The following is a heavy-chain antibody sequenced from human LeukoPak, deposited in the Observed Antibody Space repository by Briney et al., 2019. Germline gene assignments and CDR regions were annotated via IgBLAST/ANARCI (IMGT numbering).Heavy chain of an antibody. V-gene: IGHV3-21*01. CDR3: ARGGTMIVVVYFDY. CDR1: GFTFSSYS. J-gene: IGHJ4*02. Sequence: GGSLRLSCAASGFTFSSYSMNWVRQAPGNGLEWVSSVSSSSSYIYYAGSVKGRFTISRDNAKNSLYLQMNSLRAEDTAVYYYARGGTMIVVVYFDYWGQGTLVTVSS. D-gene: IGHD3-22*01. CDR2: VSSSSSYI.